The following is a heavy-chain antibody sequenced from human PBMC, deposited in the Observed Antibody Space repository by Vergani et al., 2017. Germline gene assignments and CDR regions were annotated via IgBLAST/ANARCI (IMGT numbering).Heavy chain of an antibody. CDR1: GFTFSSYS. D-gene: IGHD4-17*01. Sequence: EVQLVESGGGLVKPGGSLRLSCAASGFTFSSYSMNWVRQAPGKGLEWVSSISSSSSYIYYADSVKGRFTISRDNAKNSLYLQMNSLRAEATAVYYCARTNYGDYFYYFDYWGQGTLVTVSS. J-gene: IGHJ4*02. CDR3: ARTNYGDYFYYFDY. CDR2: ISSSSSYI. V-gene: IGHV3-21*01.